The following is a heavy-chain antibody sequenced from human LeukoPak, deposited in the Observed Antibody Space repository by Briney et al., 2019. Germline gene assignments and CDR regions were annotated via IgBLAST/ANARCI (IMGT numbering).Heavy chain of an antibody. CDR1: GFTFSSYW. V-gene: IGHV3-7*04. CDR3: ARANYDFWSGYYGPSFDY. D-gene: IGHD3-3*01. J-gene: IGHJ4*02. Sequence: GGSLRLSCAASGFTFSSYWMSWVRQAPGKGLEWVANIKQDGSEKYYVDSVKGRFTISRDNAKNSLYLQMNSLRAEDTAVYYCARANYDFWSGYYGPSFDYWGQGTLVTVSS. CDR2: IKQDGSEK.